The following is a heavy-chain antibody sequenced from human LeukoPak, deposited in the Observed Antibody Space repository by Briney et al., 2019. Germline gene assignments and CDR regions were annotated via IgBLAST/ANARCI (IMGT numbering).Heavy chain of an antibody. J-gene: IGHJ2*01. CDR3: ARELRHFDWLGDSWYFDL. CDR1: GVTVSSNY. Sequence: GGSLRLSCAASGVTVSSNYMTWGRQAPGKGLEWVSVLYSGVSTYYAESVKGRFTISRHNSKNTPHLQMNSLTAEDTAGYYIARELRHFDWLGDSWYFDLWGRGTLVTISS. CDR2: LYSGVST. V-gene: IGHV3-53*01. D-gene: IGHD3-9*01.